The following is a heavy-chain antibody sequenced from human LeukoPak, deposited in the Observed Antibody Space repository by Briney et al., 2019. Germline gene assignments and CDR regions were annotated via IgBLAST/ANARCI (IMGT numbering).Heavy chain of an antibody. CDR2: ISYDGSNK. V-gene: IGHV3-30*18. J-gene: IGHJ4*02. D-gene: IGHD2-2*01. CDR1: GFTFSSYG. CDR3: AKETQDIVVVPAATRFDY. Sequence: GGSLRLSCAASGFTFSSYGMNWVRQAPGKGLEWVAVISYDGSNKYYADSVKGRFTISRDNSKNTLYLQMNSLRAEDTAVYYCAKETQDIVVVPAATRFDYWGQGTLVTVSS.